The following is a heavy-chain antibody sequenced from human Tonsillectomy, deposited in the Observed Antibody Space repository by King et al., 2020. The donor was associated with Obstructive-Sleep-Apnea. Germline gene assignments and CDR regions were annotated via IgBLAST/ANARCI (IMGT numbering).Heavy chain of an antibody. CDR2: IYYSGST. CDR3: AGGSGSSLTVDY. CDR1: GVSISPYY. D-gene: IGHD3-10*01. V-gene: IGHV4-59*01. J-gene: IGHJ4*02. Sequence: VQLQESGPGLVKPSETLSLTCTVSGVSISPYYWSWIRQPPGKGLEWIGYIYYSGSTNYNPSLKSRVTISVDTSKNQFSLKLSAVTAAATAVYYCAGGSGSSLTVDYWGQGTLVTVSS.